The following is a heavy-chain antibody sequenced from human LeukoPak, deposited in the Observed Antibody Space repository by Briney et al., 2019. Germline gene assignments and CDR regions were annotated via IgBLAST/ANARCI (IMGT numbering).Heavy chain of an antibody. D-gene: IGHD6-19*01. CDR3: ARYSSGWTPGAFDI. CDR1: GGSISSSSYY. V-gene: IGHV4-39*01. J-gene: IGHJ3*02. CDR2: IYYSGST. Sequence: PSETLSLTCTVSGGSISSSSYYWGWIRHPPGKGLEWIGSIYYSGSTYCNPSLKSRVTISVDTSKNQFSLKLSSVTAADTAVYYCARYSSGWTPGAFDIWGQGTMVTVSS.